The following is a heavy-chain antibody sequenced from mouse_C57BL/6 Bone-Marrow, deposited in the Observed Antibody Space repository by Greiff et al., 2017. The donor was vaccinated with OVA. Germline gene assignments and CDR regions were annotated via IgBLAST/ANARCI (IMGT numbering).Heavy chain of an antibody. CDR1: GYTFTDYY. Sequence: QVHVKQSGAELVRPGASVKLSCKASGYTFTDYYINWVKQRPGQGLEWIARIYPGSGNTYYNEKFKGKATLTAEKSSSTAYMQLSSLTSEDSAVYCCARETGTLAWFAYWGQGTLVTVSA. D-gene: IGHD4-1*01. V-gene: IGHV1-76*01. CDR3: ARETGTLAWFAY. J-gene: IGHJ3*01. CDR2: IYPGSGNT.